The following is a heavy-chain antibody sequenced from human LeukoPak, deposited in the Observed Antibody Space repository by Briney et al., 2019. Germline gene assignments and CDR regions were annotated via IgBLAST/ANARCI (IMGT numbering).Heavy chain of an antibody. CDR2: ISSSSSYI. Sequence: PGGSLRLSCAASGFTFSSYSMNWVRQAPGKGLEWVSSISSSSSYINYADSVKGRFTISRDNVKISLYLQMNSQRAEATAVYYGAREYYYGSGSYYYWGQGTLVTVSS. CDR1: GFTFSSYS. D-gene: IGHD3-10*01. V-gene: IGHV3-21*01. CDR3: AREYYYGSGSYYY. J-gene: IGHJ4*02.